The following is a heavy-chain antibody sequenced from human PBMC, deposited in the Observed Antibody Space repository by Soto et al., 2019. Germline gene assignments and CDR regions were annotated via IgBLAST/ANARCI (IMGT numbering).Heavy chain of an antibody. CDR3: ARDRWQQLVRADNWFDP. J-gene: IGHJ5*02. CDR2: IIPIFATA. D-gene: IGHD6-13*01. V-gene: IGHV1-69*01. Sequence: QVQLVQSGAEVKKPGSSVKVSCKASGGTFSSYAISWVRQAPGHGLEWMGGIIPIFATANYAQKFQGRVTITADESTSTAYMELSSLRSEDTAVYYCARDRWQQLVRADNWFDPWCQGTLVTVSS. CDR1: GGTFSSYA.